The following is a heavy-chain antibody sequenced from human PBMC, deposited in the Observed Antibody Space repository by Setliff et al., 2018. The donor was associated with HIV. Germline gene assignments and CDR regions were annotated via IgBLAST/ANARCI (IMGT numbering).Heavy chain of an antibody. CDR1: AGTFSSYA. CDR2: SIPIFGIA. D-gene: IGHD1-1*01. J-gene: IGHJ5*01. CDR3: ERDFEGMSTIDGFED. V-gene: IGHV1-69*10. Sequence: SVKVSCKASAGTFSSYAISWVRQAPGQGREWMGGSIPIFGIANYAQKFQGRVRITADKYTRTAYMELRDLRPENTAVYYCERDFEGMSTIDGFEDWGQGTLVTVSS.